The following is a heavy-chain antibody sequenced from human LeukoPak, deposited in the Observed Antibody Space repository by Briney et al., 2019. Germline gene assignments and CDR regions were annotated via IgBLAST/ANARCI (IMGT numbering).Heavy chain of an antibody. D-gene: IGHD5-12*01. V-gene: IGHV3-23*01. CDR1: GFTFSGYA. Sequence: PGGSLRLSCAASGFTFSGYAMSWVRQAPGKGLDWVSVISGSGGSTYYADSVKGRFTISRDNSKNTLYLQMNSLRAEDTAVYYCATHRTVATTYFDYWGQGTLVTVSS. CDR3: ATHRTVATTYFDY. J-gene: IGHJ4*02. CDR2: ISGSGGST.